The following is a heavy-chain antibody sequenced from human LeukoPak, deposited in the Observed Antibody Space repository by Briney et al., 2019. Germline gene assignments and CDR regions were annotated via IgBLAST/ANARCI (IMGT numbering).Heavy chain of an antibody. Sequence: SETLSLTCTVSGGSISSYYWSWLRQPPGKGLEWIGYIYYSGSTNYNPSLKSRVTISVDTSKNQLSLKLSSVTAADTAVYYCAREPVSGIAAPWGQGTLVTVSS. CDR2: IYYSGST. V-gene: IGHV4-59*01. D-gene: IGHD6-13*01. J-gene: IGHJ5*02. CDR1: GGSISSYY. CDR3: AREPVSGIAAP.